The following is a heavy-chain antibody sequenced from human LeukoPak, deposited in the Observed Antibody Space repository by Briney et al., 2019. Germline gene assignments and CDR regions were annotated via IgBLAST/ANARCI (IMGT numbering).Heavy chain of an antibody. V-gene: IGHV3-48*04. Sequence: GGSLRLSCAASKFTFSTYSMNWVRQAPGKGLEWVSYINSSRSSTIYYADSVKGRFTISRDNANNSVYLQMNSLRAEDTAMYYCARSQFGYYGMDVWGQGTTVTVSS. J-gene: IGHJ6*02. CDR3: ARSQFGYYGMDV. CDR2: INSSRSSTI. D-gene: IGHD3-16*01. CDR1: KFTFSTYS.